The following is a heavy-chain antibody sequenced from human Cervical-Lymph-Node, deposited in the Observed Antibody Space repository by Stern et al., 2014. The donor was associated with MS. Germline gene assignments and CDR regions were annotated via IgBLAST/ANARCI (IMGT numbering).Heavy chain of an antibody. D-gene: IGHD4-11*01. Sequence: QLVQSGAEVKKPGASMTISCKTSGYNFIDRAIHWVRHAPGQRLEWMGWINGGPGTTKYSQKFQGRVSFTRDKAASAAYMDLSSLSPDDTAVYYCARQPDYSDFLDFWGQGTLVTVSS. CDR2: INGGPGTT. CDR1: GYNFIDRA. CDR3: ARQPDYSDFLDF. J-gene: IGHJ4*02. V-gene: IGHV1-3*01.